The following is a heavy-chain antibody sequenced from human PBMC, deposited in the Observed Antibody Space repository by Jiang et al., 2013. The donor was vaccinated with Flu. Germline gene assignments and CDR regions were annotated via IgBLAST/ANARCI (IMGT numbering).Heavy chain of an antibody. CDR2: IYYTGST. J-gene: IGHJ4*02. Sequence: GPGLVKPSETLSLTCTVSGGSISSNYWSWIRQPPGKGLEWIGYIYYTGSTNFNPSLKSRVTISVDTSKNQFSLKLSSVTAADTAVYYCARGGGTCYDWGQGTLVTVSS. CDR3: ARGGGTCYD. D-gene: IGHD2-15*01. CDR1: GGSISSNY. V-gene: IGHV4-59*01.